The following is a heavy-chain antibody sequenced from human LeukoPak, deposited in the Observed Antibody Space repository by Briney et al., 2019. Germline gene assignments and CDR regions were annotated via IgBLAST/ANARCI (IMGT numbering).Heavy chain of an antibody. CDR2: IKQDGSEK. CDR3: ARELYYDFWSGYYPSFDY. V-gene: IGHV3-7*01. Sequence: GSLRLSCAASGFTFSSYWMSWVRQAPGKGLEWVANIKQDGSEKYYVDSVKGRFTISRDNAKNSLYLQMNSLRAEDTAVYYCARELYYDFWSGYYPSFDYWGQGTLVTVSS. D-gene: IGHD3-3*01. CDR1: GFTFSSYW. J-gene: IGHJ4*02.